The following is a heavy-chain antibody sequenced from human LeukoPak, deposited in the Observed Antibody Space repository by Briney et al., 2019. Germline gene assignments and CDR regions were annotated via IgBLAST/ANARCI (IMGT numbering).Heavy chain of an antibody. Sequence: GGSLRLSCAASGFTFDDYGMSWVRQAPGKGLEWVSGINWNGGSTGYADSVKGRFTISRDNAKNSLYLQMNSLRAEDTALYYCARVTTDYYYYYMDVWGKGTTITVSS. D-gene: IGHD1-1*01. CDR2: INWNGGST. J-gene: IGHJ6*03. CDR1: GFTFDDYG. CDR3: ARVTTDYYYYYMDV. V-gene: IGHV3-20*04.